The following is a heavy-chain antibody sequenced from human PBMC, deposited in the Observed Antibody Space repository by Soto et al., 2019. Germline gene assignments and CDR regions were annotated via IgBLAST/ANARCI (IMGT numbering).Heavy chain of an antibody. V-gene: IGHV1-18*01. CDR1: GYTFTSYG. D-gene: IGHD1-26*01. CDR2: ISAYNGNT. Sequence: QVPLVQSGAEVKKPGASVKVSCKASGYTFTSYGITWVRQAPGQGLEWMGWISAYNGNTNYAQKLQGRVTMTTDTSTSRAYMEMRSLRSDDTAVYYCARDLPDEWERLFSPAYWGQGTLVTVSS. J-gene: IGHJ4*02. CDR3: ARDLPDEWERLFSPAY.